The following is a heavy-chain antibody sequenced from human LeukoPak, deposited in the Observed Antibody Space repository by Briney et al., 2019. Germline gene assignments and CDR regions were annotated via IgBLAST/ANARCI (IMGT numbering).Heavy chain of an antibody. CDR3: ARGQLTYYYDSSGYSDAFDI. CDR1: GGSISSYY. D-gene: IGHD3-22*01. CDR2: IYYSGST. J-gene: IGHJ3*02. Sequence: SETLSLTCTVSGGSISSYYWSWIRQPPGKGLEWIGYIYYSGSTNYNPSLKSRVTISVDTSKNQFSLKLSSVTAADTAVYYCARGQLTYYYDSSGYSDAFDIWGQGTMVTVSS. V-gene: IGHV4-59*01.